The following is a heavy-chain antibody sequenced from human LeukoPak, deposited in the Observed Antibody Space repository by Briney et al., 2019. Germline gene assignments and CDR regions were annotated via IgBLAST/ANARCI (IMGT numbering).Heavy chain of an antibody. CDR1: GFTFSSYW. Sequence: GGSLRLSCAASGFTFSSYWMSWVRQAPEKGLEWVANINQGGSEKYYVDSVRGRFTISRDNAKNSLYLQMNSLRADDTAVYYCARDVTALDSWGQGTLVTVSS. CDR2: INQGGSEK. V-gene: IGHV3-7*01. CDR3: ARDVTALDS. J-gene: IGHJ4*02. D-gene: IGHD2-2*01.